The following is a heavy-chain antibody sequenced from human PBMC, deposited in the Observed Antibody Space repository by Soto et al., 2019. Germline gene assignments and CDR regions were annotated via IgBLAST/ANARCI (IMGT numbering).Heavy chain of an antibody. CDR3: AIADYGDPDY. CDR2: INAHNGNT. J-gene: IGHJ4*02. Sequence: QVQLVQSGAEVKKPGASVKVSCKASGSTFPSSTVSWVRQAPGQGLERMGWINAHNGNTRYEQKFQGRLTMTTDTSTGTGYMELRRLRSDDTAIYCCAIADYGDPDYWGQGTLVTVSS. CDR1: GSTFPSST. V-gene: IGHV1-18*01. D-gene: IGHD4-17*01.